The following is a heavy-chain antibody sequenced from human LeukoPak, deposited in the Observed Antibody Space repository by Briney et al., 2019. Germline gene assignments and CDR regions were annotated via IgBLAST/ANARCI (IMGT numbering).Heavy chain of an antibody. CDR3: TRDFGD. Sequence: GGSLRLSCAVSGFTFSSYWMTRVRQAPGKGLEWVANIKQDGSEKYYVDSVKGRFTISRDNAKNSLYLQMNSLRAEDTAVYYCTRDFGDWGQGTLVTVSS. V-gene: IGHV3-7*01. CDR2: IKQDGSEK. CDR1: GFTFSSYW. J-gene: IGHJ4*02.